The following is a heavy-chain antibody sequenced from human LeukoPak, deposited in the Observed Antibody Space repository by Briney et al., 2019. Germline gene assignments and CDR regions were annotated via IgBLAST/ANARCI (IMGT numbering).Heavy chain of an antibody. D-gene: IGHD6-13*01. Sequence: SETLSLTCTVSGGSISSYYWSWIRQPPGKGLEWIGYIYYSGSTNYNPSLKSRVTLSVDTSKNQFSLKLSSVTAADTAVYYCARDSHSSSWYPYWYFDLWGRGTLVTVSS. CDR2: IYYSGST. CDR3: ARDSHSSSWYPYWYFDL. CDR1: GGSISSYY. V-gene: IGHV4-59*12. J-gene: IGHJ2*01.